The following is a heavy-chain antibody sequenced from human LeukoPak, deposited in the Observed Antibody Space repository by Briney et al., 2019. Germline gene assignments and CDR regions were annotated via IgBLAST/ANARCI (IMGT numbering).Heavy chain of an antibody. V-gene: IGHV3-30*02. CDR1: GFTFSTYG. D-gene: IGHD4-23*01. J-gene: IGHJ4*02. CDR3: AKVLGYGGYFDY. Sequence: GGSLRLSCAASGFTFSTYGMHWVRQAPDKGLEWVAFISYDGGYKYYPDSVKGRFTISRDNSKNTLFLQMNSLRTEDTAVYYCAKVLGYGGYFDYWGQGTLVTVSS. CDR2: ISYDGGYK.